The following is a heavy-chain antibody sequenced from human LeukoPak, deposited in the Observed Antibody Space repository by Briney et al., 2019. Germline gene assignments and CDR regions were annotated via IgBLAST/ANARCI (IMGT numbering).Heavy chain of an antibody. CDR3: AKTLQPEYSSGWYDDDYFDC. D-gene: IGHD6-19*01. CDR1: GFTFSNYW. Sequence: GGSLRLSCAASGFTFSNYWMHWVRQAPGKGLVWVSRINSDGSSTSYADSVKGRFTISRDNAKNTLYLQMNSLRAEDTAVYYCAKTLQPEYSSGWYDDDYFDCWGQGSLVTVSS. V-gene: IGHV3-74*01. CDR2: INSDGSST. J-gene: IGHJ4*02.